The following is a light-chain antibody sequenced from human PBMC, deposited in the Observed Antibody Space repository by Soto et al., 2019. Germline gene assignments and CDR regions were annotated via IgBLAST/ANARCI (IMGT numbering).Light chain of an antibody. Sequence: DIQMTQSPPTLSASVGDRVTITCRASQSIGTWLAWYQQKPGKAPKSLIYETSSLESGVPSRFSGSGSGTEFTLTISSLQPDDFATYYCHQYSSHSSFTFGQGTRLEIK. CDR2: ETS. V-gene: IGKV1-5*01. CDR3: HQYSSHSSFT. CDR1: QSIGTW. J-gene: IGKJ2*01.